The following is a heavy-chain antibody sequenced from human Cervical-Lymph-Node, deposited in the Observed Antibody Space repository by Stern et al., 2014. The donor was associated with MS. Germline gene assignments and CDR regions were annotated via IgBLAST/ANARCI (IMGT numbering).Heavy chain of an antibody. CDR3: AHDMRTHYYDSSGYYSEYFQH. J-gene: IGHJ1*01. CDR1: GFSLSTSGVG. D-gene: IGHD3-22*01. Sequence: HITLKESGPTLVKPTQTLTLTCTFSGFSLSTSGVGVGWIRQPPGKALEWLALIYWDDDKRYSPSLKSRLTITKDTSKNQVVLTMTNMDPVDTATYYCAHDMRTHYYDSSGYYSEYFQHWGQGTLVTVSS. CDR2: IYWDDDK. V-gene: IGHV2-5*02.